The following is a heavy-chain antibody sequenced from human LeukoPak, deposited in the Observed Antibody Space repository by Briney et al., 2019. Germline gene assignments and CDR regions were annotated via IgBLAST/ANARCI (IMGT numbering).Heavy chain of an antibody. Sequence: GGSLRLSCAASGFTFSSYSMNWVRQAPGKGLEWVSSISSSSSYIYYADSVKGRFTISRDNAKNSLYLQMNSLRAEDTAVYYCARYQPREYCSSTSCYRGHGGYYYYGMDVWGQGTTVTVSS. CDR1: GFTFSSYS. V-gene: IGHV3-21*01. CDR2: ISSSSSYI. D-gene: IGHD2-2*01. J-gene: IGHJ6*02. CDR3: ARYQPREYCSSTSCYRGHGGYYYYGMDV.